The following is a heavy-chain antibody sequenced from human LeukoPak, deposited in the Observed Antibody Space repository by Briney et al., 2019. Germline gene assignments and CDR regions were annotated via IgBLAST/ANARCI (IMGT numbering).Heavy chain of an antibody. J-gene: IGHJ4*02. D-gene: IGHD4-17*01. CDR2: IGGSGRSI. CDR3: ARGHNYGDYDY. CDR1: GFTFSSYS. Sequence: PGGSLRLSCAASGFTFSSYSMNWVRQAPGKGLEWVSSIGGSGRSIYYADLVKGRFTISRDNAKNSLYLQMNSLRAEDTAVYYCARGHNYGDYDYWGQGTLVTVSS. V-gene: IGHV3-21*01.